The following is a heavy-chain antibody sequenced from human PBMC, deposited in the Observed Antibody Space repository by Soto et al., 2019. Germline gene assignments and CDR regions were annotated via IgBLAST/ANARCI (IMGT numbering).Heavy chain of an antibody. CDR2: ISSFNT. CDR1: GYSFSGYG. CDR3: ARDTALPESLRDDFFYFGMDV. J-gene: IGHJ6*02. Sequence: QVQLEQSRPEVRKPGASVKVSCQASGYSFSGYGISWVRQAPGQGLEWMGWISSFNTKYAQRFQARVNLTSDPSSSTAYMELRSLRSDDTAVYFCARDTALPESLRDDFFYFGMDVWGQGTTVTVSS. V-gene: IGHV1-18*04. D-gene: IGHD2-2*01.